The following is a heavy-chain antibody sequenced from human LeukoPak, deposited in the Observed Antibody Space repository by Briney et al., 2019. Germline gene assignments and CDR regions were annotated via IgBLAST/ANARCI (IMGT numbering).Heavy chain of an antibody. CDR3: ARIGSTAMVHYYFDG. CDR2: INPSGGST. CDR1: GYTFTSYY. J-gene: IGHJ4*02. D-gene: IGHD5-18*01. Sequence: GASVTVSCMASGYTFTSYYMHWVRQAPGQGLEWMGIINPSGGSTDYAQKFQGRVTMPRDTTTSTVYMELSSLRSEDTAVYYCARIGSTAMVHYYFDGGGQGTLVTASA. V-gene: IGHV1-46*01.